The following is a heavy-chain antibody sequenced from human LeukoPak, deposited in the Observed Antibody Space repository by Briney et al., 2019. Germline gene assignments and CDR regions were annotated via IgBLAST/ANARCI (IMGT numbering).Heavy chain of an antibody. CDR1: GFTFSRYW. V-gene: IGHV3-74*01. Sequence: GGSLRLSCAASGFTFSRYWMHWVRQVPGKGLVWVSRINSDASSTNYADSVKGRFTISRDNANNTLYLQMNSLRAEDTAVYFRWVYYYDGSTYYAFDYWGQGTLVTVSS. D-gene: IGHD3-22*01. CDR3: WVYYYDGSTYYAFDY. CDR2: INSDASST. J-gene: IGHJ4*02.